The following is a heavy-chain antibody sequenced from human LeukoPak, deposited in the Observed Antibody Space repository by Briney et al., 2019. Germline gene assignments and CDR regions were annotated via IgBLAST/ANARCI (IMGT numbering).Heavy chain of an antibody. D-gene: IGHD2-2*01. CDR2: ISYDGSNK. CDR3: APDEHH. CDR1: GFTFSSYG. Sequence: PGRSLRLSCAASGFTFSSYGMHWVRQAPGKGLEWVAVISYDGSNKYYADSVKGRFTISRDNSKNTLYLQMNSLRAEDTAVYYCAPDEHHWGQGTLVTVSS. V-gene: IGHV3-30*03. J-gene: IGHJ5*02.